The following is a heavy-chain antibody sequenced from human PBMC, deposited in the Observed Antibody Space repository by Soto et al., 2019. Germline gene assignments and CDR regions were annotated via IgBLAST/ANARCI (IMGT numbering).Heavy chain of an antibody. D-gene: IGHD2-15*01. CDR2: IYLGGSI. Sequence: PSETLSLTCSVSGASISSYYYTWIRQTPGKGLEWIGYIYLGGSINYNPSFKSRVIISVDTSKNQFSVKLSSVTAADTAVYYCASRLILANWFDPWGQGTLVTVSS. V-gene: IGHV4-59*12. CDR3: ASRLILANWFDP. J-gene: IGHJ5*02. CDR1: GASISSYY.